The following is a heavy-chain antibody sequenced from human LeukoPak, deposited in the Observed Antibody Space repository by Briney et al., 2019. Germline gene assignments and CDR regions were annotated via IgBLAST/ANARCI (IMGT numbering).Heavy chain of an antibody. CDR2: IIPILGIA. Sequence: ASVKVSCKASGGTFSSYAISWVRQAPGQGREWMGRIIPILGIANYAQKFQGRVTITADKSTSTAYMELSSLRSEDTAVYYCARGTAAAPIYYYYGMDVWGQGTTVTVSS. CDR1: GGTFSSYA. D-gene: IGHD6-13*01. V-gene: IGHV1-69*04. CDR3: ARGTAAAPIYYYYGMDV. J-gene: IGHJ6*02.